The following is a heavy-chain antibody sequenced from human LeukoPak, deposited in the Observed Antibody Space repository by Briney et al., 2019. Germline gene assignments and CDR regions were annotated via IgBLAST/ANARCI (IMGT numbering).Heavy chain of an antibody. Sequence: ASVEVSCKASGYTFTGHYMHWLRQAPGQGPEWMGWINPNSGDTNYAQKFQGTVTMTRDTSISTVYMELSRVTSDDTAIYFCARDGGFDIWGQGTMVTVSS. CDR2: INPNSGDT. V-gene: IGHV1-2*02. J-gene: IGHJ3*02. CDR3: ARDGGFDI. CDR1: GYTFTGHY.